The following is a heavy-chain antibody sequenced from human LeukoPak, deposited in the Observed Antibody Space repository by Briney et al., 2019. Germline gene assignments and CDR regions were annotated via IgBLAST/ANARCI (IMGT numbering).Heavy chain of an antibody. J-gene: IGHJ4*02. CDR1: GGSISSGSYY. V-gene: IGHV4-61*02. Sequence: PSETLSLTCTVSGGSISSGSYYWSWIRQPAGKGLEWIGRIYTSGSTNYNPSLKSRVTISVDTSKNQFSLKLSSVTAADTAVYYCARGAGYCSGGSCYTLFDYWGQGTLVTVSS. CDR3: ARGAGYCSGGSCYTLFDY. CDR2: IYTSGST. D-gene: IGHD2-15*01.